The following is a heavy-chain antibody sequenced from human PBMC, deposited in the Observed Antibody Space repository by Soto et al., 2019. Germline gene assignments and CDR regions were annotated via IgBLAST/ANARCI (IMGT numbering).Heavy chain of an antibody. Sequence: PGESLKISCKGSGYSFTSYWISWVRQMPGKGLEWMGRIDPSDSYTNYSPSFQGHVTISADKSISTAYLQWSSLKASDTAMYYCARGFPTRVVVVPAAILGEFEYWGQGTLVTVSS. CDR1: GYSFTSYW. J-gene: IGHJ4*02. D-gene: IGHD2-2*01. CDR3: ARGFPTRVVVVPAAILGEFEY. CDR2: IDPSDSYT. V-gene: IGHV5-10-1*01.